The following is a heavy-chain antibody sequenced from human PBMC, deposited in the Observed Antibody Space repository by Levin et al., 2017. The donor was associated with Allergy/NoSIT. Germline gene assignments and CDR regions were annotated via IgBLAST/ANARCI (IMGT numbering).Heavy chain of an antibody. CDR1: GGTFSSYA. CDR3: ARGRLYCSSTSCYHYYYYYGMDV. CDR2: IIPIFGTA. V-gene: IGHV1-69*13. Sequence: ASVKVSCKASGGTFSSYAISWVRQAPGQGLEWMGGIIPIFGTANYAQKFQGRVTITADESTSTAYMELSSLRSEDTAVYYCARGRLYCSSTSCYHYYYYYGMDVWGQGTTVTVSS. D-gene: IGHD2-2*01. J-gene: IGHJ6*02.